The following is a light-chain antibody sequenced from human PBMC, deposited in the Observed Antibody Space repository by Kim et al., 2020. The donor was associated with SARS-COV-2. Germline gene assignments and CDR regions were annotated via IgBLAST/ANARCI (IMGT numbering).Light chain of an antibody. J-gene: IGKJ2*01. CDR3: QQYNNWPLYT. CDR2: GAS. Sequence: EIVMTQSPATLSVSPGERATLSCRASQSVSSNLAWYHQKPGQPPRLLIYGASTRATGIPTRFSGSGSGTEFTLTISNLQSEDFAVYYCQQYNNWPLYTFGQGTKLEIK. V-gene: IGKV3-15*01. CDR1: QSVSSN.